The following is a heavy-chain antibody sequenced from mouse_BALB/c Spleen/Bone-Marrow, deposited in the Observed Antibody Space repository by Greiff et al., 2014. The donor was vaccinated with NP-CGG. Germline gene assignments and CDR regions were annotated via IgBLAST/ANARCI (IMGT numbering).Heavy chain of an antibody. CDR2: IRNKAYGYTT. V-gene: IGHV7-3*02. Sequence: EVQLEESGGGLVQPGGSLRLSCTTSGFTFTGYYMSWVRQPPGKALEWLAFIRNKAYGYTTEYSASVRGRFTISRDNYQSILYLQMNTRRAEDSATYYCARFPMDYWGQGTTVTVSS. J-gene: IGHJ4*01. CDR3: ARFPMDY. CDR1: GFTFTGYY.